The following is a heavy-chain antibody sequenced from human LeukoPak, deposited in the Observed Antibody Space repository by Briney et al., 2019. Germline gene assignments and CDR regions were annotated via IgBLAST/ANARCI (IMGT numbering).Heavy chain of an antibody. Sequence: SQTLSLTFAVSGDTVSTSTAAYIWIRQSPARGLEWLGRAYYYKSQCYYDYAVAVKGLLTINPDTSKNHFSLHLDSVTPDDPAMYYCARDLAGFNGYHYYLDRWGQGTLVTVSS. CDR3: ARDLAGFNGYHYYLDR. CDR2: AYYYKSQCYY. J-gene: IGHJ4*02. D-gene: IGHD5-12*01. CDR1: GDTVSTSTAA. V-gene: IGHV6-1*01.